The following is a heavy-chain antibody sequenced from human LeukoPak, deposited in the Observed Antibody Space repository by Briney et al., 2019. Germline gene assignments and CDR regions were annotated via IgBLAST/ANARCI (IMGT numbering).Heavy chain of an antibody. D-gene: IGHD3-3*01. V-gene: IGHV1-2*02. CDR2: INPNSGGS. CDR3: ARDIVQTHFWSGYSGAPLDDY. Sequence: VASVKVSCKASGYTFTGYYMHWVRQAPGQGLEWMGWINPNSGGSNYAQKFQGRVTMTRDTSISTAYMELSRLRSDDTAVYYCARDIVQTHFWSGYSGAPLDDYWGQGTLVTVSS. J-gene: IGHJ4*02. CDR1: GYTFTGYY.